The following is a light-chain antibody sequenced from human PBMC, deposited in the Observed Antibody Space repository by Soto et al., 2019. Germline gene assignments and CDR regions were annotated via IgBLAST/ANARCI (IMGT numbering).Light chain of an antibody. CDR2: DAS. CDR1: QSVRSD. V-gene: IGKV3-15*01. Sequence: EILMTQSPATLSVSPGERATLSCRASQSVRSDLAWYQQKPGQAPRLLIYDASTRATDIPARFSGNGSGTEFTLSISRLEPEDFAVYYCQQYGSSLWTFGQGTKVDIK. J-gene: IGKJ1*01. CDR3: QQYGSSLWT.